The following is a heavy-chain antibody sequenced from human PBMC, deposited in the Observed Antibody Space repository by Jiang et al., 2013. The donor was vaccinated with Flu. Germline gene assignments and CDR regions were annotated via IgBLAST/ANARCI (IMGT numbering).Heavy chain of an antibody. CDR3: ARALSSFSFGYRAGAALEI. CDR2: IYYTGSV. D-gene: IGHD3-16*01. CDR1: GGSLSSND. Sequence: GPGLVKPSETLYLTCTVSGGSLSSNDWTWVRQPPGKGLEYIGYIYYTGSVDYSPSLKSRVAISVDTSKSQFSLILNSVTAADTAVYYCARALSSFSFGYRAGAALEIWGQGTMVTVSS. V-gene: IGHV4-59*08. J-gene: IGHJ3*02.